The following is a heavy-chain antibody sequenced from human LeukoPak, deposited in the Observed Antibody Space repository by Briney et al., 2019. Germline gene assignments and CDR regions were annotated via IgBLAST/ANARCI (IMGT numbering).Heavy chain of an antibody. CDR2: ISAYNGNT. J-gene: IGHJ4*02. D-gene: IGHD3-22*01. CDR3: ARETYYYDSSGYYYVDY. V-gene: IGHV1-18*01. CDR1: GYTFTSYG. Sequence: GASVKVSCKASGYTFTSYGINWVRQAPGQGLEWMGWISAYNGNTIYAQKLQGRVAMTTDTSTRTVYMELRSLRSDDTAVYYCARETYYYDSSGYYYVDYWGQGTLVTVSS.